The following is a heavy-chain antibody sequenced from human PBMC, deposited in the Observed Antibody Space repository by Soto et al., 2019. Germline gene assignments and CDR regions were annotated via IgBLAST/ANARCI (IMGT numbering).Heavy chain of an antibody. D-gene: IGHD2-2*01. Sequence: EVQLLESGGGLVQPGGSLRLSCAASGFTFSSYAMSWVRQAPGKGLEWVSAISGSGGSTYYADSVKGRFTISRDNSKNTLYLQMNSLRAEDTAVYYCAKEFPHCSSTRCYGTFDYWGQGTLVTVSS. CDR1: GFTFSSYA. V-gene: IGHV3-23*01. CDR3: AKEFPHCSSTRCYGTFDY. J-gene: IGHJ4*02. CDR2: ISGSGGST.